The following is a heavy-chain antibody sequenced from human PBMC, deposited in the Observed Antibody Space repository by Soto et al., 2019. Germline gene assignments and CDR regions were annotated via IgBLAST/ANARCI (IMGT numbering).Heavy chain of an antibody. J-gene: IGHJ4*02. CDR1: GFTFSNYA. CDR2: ISGSGGVT. D-gene: IGHD3-10*02. Sequence: GGSLRLSCAASGFTFSNYAMSWARQAPGKGLEWVSAISGSGGVTYYADSVKGRFTISRDNSKNTLDLQLNSLRAEDTAVYYCAKDSAIDYYVSSGLDHWGQGTLVTVSS. V-gene: IGHV3-23*01. CDR3: AKDSAIDYYVSSGLDH.